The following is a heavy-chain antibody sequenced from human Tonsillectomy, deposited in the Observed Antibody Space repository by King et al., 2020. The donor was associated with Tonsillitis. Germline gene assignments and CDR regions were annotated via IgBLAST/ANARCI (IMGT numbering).Heavy chain of an antibody. Sequence: EVQLVESGAEVKKPGESLRISCKGSGYRFSNYLITWVRQMPGRGLEWMGEINPTDSDVKNRPSFQGLVTMSADRSDNTAYLQWNSLKASDTGMYYCARRIMTTFGGVVVGHWFDSWGQGSLVIVSS. CDR3: ARRIMTTFGGVVVGHWFDS. CDR2: INPTDSDV. V-gene: IGHV5-10-1*03. D-gene: IGHD3-16*01. J-gene: IGHJ5*01. CDR1: GYRFSNYL.